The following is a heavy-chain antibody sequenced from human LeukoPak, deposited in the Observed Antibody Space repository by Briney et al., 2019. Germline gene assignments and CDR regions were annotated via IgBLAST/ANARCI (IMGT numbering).Heavy chain of an antibody. J-gene: IGHJ6*03. CDR2: IRSKAYGGTT. CDR3: TREPRPYYSNLDV. V-gene: IGHV3-49*01. CDR1: GFALGYYA. Sequence: SHGPLGAASGFALGYYALNWLRQAPGKGLEWVGFIRSKAYGGTTEYTASVKGRFTISRDDSKRIAYLRMNSLKTEDTAVYYCTREPRPYYSNLDVRGKGTTVTVSS.